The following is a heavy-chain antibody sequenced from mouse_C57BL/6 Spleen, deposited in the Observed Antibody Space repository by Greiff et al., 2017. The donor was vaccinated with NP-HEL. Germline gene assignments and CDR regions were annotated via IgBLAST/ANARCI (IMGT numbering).Heavy chain of an antibody. J-gene: IGHJ4*01. Sequence: QVQLKESGPELVKPGASVKISCKASGYAFSSSWMNWVKQRPGKGLEWIGRIYPGDGDTNYNGKFKGKATLTADKSSSTAYMQLSSLTSEDSAVYFCARRGLLYYGNLYAMDYWGQGTSVTVSS. D-gene: IGHD2-1*01. V-gene: IGHV1-82*01. CDR1: GYAFSSSW. CDR3: ARRGLLYYGNLYAMDY. CDR2: IYPGDGDT.